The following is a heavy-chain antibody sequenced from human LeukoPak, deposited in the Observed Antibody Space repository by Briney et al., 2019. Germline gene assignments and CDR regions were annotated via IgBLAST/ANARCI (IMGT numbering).Heavy chain of an antibody. CDR2: VYYSGTT. CDR3: VRQNSDYYYYYLDV. Sequence: PSETLSLTCTVSGGSVSSSSSYWAWIRQPPGRGLEWIGSVYYSGTTYYNTSLESRVTISEDTSRIRFSLMLSSVTAADTAVYYCVRQNSDYYYYYLDVWGEGTTVIVSS. CDR1: GGSVSSSSSY. D-gene: IGHD1-7*01. J-gene: IGHJ6*03. V-gene: IGHV4-39*01.